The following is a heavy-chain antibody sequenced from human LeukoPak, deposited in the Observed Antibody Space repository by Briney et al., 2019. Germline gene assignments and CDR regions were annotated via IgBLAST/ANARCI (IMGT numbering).Heavy chain of an antibody. V-gene: IGHV4-59*01. CDR2: IYYSGST. J-gene: IGHJ4*02. Sequence: SETLSLTCTLSGGSISTYYWSWIRQPPGKGLEWIGYIYYSGSTKYNPSLKSRVTISVDTSKNQFSLKLSSETAADTAIYYCARDGDISGLVGDLYFDYWGQGALVTVSS. CDR1: GGSISTYY. CDR3: ARDGDISGLVGDLYFDY. D-gene: IGHD3-22*01.